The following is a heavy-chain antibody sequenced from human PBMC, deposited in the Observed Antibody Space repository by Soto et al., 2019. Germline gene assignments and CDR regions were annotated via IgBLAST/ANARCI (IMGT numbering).Heavy chain of an antibody. J-gene: IGHJ4*02. CDR1: GGSISSSSYY. D-gene: IGHD3-3*01. V-gene: IGHV4-31*03. Sequence: SETLSLTCTVSGGSISSSSYYWNWIRQHPWKGLEWIGFIYNSGSAYSNPSLKSRLTISVDTSKNQFSLTLSSVTAADTAVYYCARGRITISGVISALASWGQGXLVTVYS. CDR2: IYNSGSA. CDR3: ARGRITISGVISALAS.